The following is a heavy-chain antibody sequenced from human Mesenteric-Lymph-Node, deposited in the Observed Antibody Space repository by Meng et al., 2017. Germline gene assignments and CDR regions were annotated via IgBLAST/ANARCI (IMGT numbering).Heavy chain of an antibody. CDR1: GYTFTSYG. Sequence: VRSVSEGKNPGDSVKVSCKASGYTFTSYGISWVRQAPGQGLEWMGWISAYNGNTNYAQKLQGRVTMTTDTSTSTAYMELRSLRSDDTAVYYCARVLWGSSSCFDYWGQGTLVTVSS. J-gene: IGHJ4*02. CDR3: ARVLWGSSSCFDY. V-gene: IGHV1-18*01. CDR2: ISAYNGNT. D-gene: IGHD6-6*01.